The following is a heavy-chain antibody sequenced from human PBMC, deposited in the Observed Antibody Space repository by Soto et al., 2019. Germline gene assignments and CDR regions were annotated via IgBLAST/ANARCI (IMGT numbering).Heavy chain of an antibody. D-gene: IGHD6-13*01. J-gene: IGHJ1*01. CDR2: IKHDGSEK. CDR3: ARNRIGSSWHREYFQH. CDR1: GFTFSSYW. Sequence: GGSLRLSCAASGFTFSSYWMSWVRQAPGKRLEWVANIKHDGSEKYYVDSVEGRFTISRDNGKNSLYLQMSSLRAEDTAVYYCARNRIGSSWHREYFQHWGQGTLVTVSS. V-gene: IGHV3-7*03.